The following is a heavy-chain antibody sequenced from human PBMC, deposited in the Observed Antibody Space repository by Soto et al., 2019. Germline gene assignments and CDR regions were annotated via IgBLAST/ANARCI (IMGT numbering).Heavy chain of an antibody. V-gene: IGHV1-24*01. CDR1: GGTFSSYA. J-gene: IGHJ3*02. D-gene: IGHD3-22*01. CDR3: ATDRDSSGNDAFDI. CDR2: FDPEDGET. Sequence: VKVSCNASGGTFSSYAISWVRQAPGKGLEWMGGFDPEDGETIYAQKFRGRVTMTEDTSTDTAYMELSSLRSEDTAVYYCATDRDSSGNDAFDIWGQGTMVTVSS.